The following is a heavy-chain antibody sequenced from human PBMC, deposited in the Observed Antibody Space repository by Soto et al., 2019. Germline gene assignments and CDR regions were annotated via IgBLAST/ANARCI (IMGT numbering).Heavy chain of an antibody. Sequence: ASVKVSCKASGYTFTNYGISWVRQAPGEGLEWVGWINTSNDNKLYAQKLQGRLTLTTDTSTSTAYMDLTTLRSDDTAVYYCARVEQSGWYVWGGGDNYWGQGTLVTVSS. D-gene: IGHD6-19*01. J-gene: IGHJ4*02. CDR3: ARVEQSGWYVWGGGDNY. CDR2: INTSNDNK. CDR1: GYTFTNYG. V-gene: IGHV1-18*01.